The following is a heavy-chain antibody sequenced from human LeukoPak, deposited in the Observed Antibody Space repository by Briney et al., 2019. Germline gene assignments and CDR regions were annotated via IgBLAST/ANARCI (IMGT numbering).Heavy chain of an antibody. CDR2: ISGHNGDT. J-gene: IGHJ4*02. Sequence: ASVKVSCKASGYTFTSFGISWVRQAPGQGLEWMGWISGHNGDTIYAQKFQGRVTMTTDTSTSTAYMELRSLRSDDTAVYYCARGGQIELLAFGESLPEDYWGQGTLVTVSS. D-gene: IGHD3-10*01. CDR1: GYTFTSFG. V-gene: IGHV1-18*01. CDR3: ARGGQIELLAFGESLPEDY.